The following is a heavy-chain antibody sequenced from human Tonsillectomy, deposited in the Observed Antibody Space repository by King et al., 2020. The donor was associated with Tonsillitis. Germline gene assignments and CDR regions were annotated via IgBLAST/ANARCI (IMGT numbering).Heavy chain of an antibody. Sequence: VQLVESGGGLVQPGGSLRLSCAASGFDFTRYDLHWVRQTAGEGLQWVAGIIPAGDPYYPGSVKGRFTISRDNARNAVYLQMDGLTVGDTAVYYCARELGAPLRPPGHWCLDLWGRGTLVTVSS. D-gene: IGHD3-16*01. CDR3: ARELGAPLRPPGHWCLDL. V-gene: IGHV3-13*05. J-gene: IGHJ2*01. CDR1: GFDFTRYD. CDR2: IIPAGDP.